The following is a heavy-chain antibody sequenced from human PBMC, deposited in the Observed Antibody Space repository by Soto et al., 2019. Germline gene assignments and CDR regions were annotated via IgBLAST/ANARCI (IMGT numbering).Heavy chain of an antibody. J-gene: IGHJ6*02. V-gene: IGHV3-49*03. CDR1: GSTFGDYA. CDR3: TRDEPYYDILTGYYEGTGGYYYGMDV. Sequence: PGGSLRLSCTASGSTFGDYAMSWFRQAPGKGLEWVGFIRSKAYGGTTEYAASVKGRFTISRDDSKSIAYLQMNSLKTEDTAVYYCTRDEPYYDILTGYYEGTGGYYYGMDVWGQGTTITVSS. D-gene: IGHD3-9*01. CDR2: IRSKAYGGTT.